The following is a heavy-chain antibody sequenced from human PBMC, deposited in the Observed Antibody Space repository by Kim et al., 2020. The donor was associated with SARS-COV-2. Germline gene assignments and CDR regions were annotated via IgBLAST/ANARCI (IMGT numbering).Heavy chain of an antibody. CDR2: ISYDGSNK. J-gene: IGHJ3*02. CDR3: ARGGDSSGWAAFDI. V-gene: IGHV3-30*04. D-gene: IGHD3-22*01. CDR1: GFTFSSYA. Sequence: GGSLRLSCAASGFTFSSYAMHWVRQAPGKGLEWVAVISYDGSNKYYADSVKGRFTISRDNSKNTLYLQMNSLRAEDTAVYYCARGGDSSGWAAFDIWGQG.